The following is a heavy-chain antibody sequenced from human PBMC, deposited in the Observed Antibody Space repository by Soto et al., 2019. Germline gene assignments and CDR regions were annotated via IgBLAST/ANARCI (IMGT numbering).Heavy chain of an antibody. V-gene: IGHV3-74*01. CDR2: ISNDGSET. Sequence: GGSLRLSCAASGFTFNSHWVHWVRQVPGNGPVWVARISNDGSETIYADSVEGRFTISRDNAKNTVYLEMNSLRVEDTAVYYCVRDRPHNWFDPWGQGTLVTVSS. J-gene: IGHJ5*02. CDR1: GFTFNSHW. CDR3: VRDRPHNWFDP.